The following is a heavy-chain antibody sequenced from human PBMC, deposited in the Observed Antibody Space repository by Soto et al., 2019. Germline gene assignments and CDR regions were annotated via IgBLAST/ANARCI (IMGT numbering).Heavy chain of an antibody. J-gene: IGHJ5*02. Sequence: GESLKISCKGSGYSFTSYWIGWVRQMPGKGLEWMGIIYPGDSDTRYGPSFQGQVTISADKSISTAYLQWSSLKASDTAMYYCARRATSETELHGWFDPWGRGTLVTVSS. V-gene: IGHV5-51*01. CDR3: ARRATSETELHGWFDP. CDR1: GYSFTSYW. D-gene: IGHD1-7*01. CDR2: IYPGDSDT.